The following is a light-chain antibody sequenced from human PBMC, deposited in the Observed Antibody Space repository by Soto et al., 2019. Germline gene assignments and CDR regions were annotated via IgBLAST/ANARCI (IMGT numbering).Light chain of an antibody. CDR1: QGISSY. CDR3: QLYGTSPKP. CDR2: AAS. Sequence: DIQLTQYPSFLSASVGDRVTITCRASQGISSYLAWYQQKPGKAPKLLIYAASTLQTGVPSRFSGSGSGTDFTLTISSLQPEDFATYYCQLYGTSPKPFGQGTKVDIK. V-gene: IGKV1-9*01. J-gene: IGKJ1*01.